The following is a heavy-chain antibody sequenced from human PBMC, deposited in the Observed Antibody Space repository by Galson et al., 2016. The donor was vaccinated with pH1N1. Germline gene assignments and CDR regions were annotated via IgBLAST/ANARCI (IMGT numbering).Heavy chain of an antibody. V-gene: IGHV3-7*05. CDR1: GFTFTDYA. CDR2: IKQDGSEK. J-gene: IGHJ4*02. CDR3: ESQHYYGSGVDY. D-gene: IGHD3-10*01. Sequence: SLRLSCAVSGFTFTDYAMSWVRQAPRKGLEWVASIKQDGSEKYYVDSVKGRFTISRDNAKNSLYLQMNSLRAEDTAVYYCESQHYYGSGVDYWGQGTLVTVSS.